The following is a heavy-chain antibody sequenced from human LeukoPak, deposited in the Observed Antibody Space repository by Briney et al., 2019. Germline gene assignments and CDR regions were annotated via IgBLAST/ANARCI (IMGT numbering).Heavy chain of an antibody. CDR3: TRKENRGGWYGLGVFDI. V-gene: IGHV3-49*03. J-gene: IGHJ3*02. CDR2: VRTKAHGATT. D-gene: IGHD6-19*01. CDR1: GFTFGDYA. Sequence: PGGSLRLSCTASGFTFGDYAMSWFRQAPGRGLEWVGFVRTKAHGATTEYAASVKGRFTISRDDSESIAYLQMNSLKTEDTAVYYCTRKENRGGWYGLGVFDIWGQGKMVTASS.